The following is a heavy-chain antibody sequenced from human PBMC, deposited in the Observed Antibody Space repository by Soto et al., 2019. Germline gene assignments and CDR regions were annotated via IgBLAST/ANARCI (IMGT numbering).Heavy chain of an antibody. Sequence: SETLSLTCTVSGGSVSSGSYYWSWIRQPPGKGLEWIGYIYYSGSTNYNPSLKSRVTISVDTSKNQFSLKLSSVTAADTAVYYCAREAMIVVDDAFDIWGQGTMVTVSS. V-gene: IGHV4-61*01. D-gene: IGHD3-22*01. J-gene: IGHJ3*02. CDR3: AREAMIVVDDAFDI. CDR1: GGSVSSGSYY. CDR2: IYYSGST.